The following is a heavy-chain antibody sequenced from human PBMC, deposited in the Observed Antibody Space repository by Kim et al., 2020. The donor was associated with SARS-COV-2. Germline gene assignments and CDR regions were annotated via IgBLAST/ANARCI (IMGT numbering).Heavy chain of an antibody. CDR2: IGTAGDT. Sequence: GGSLRLSCAASGFTFSSYDMHWVRQATGKGLEWVSAIGTAGDTYYPGSVKGRFTISRENAKNSLYLQMNSLRAGDTAVYYCARGGYSGYDSNWYFDLWGRGTLVTVSS. CDR1: GFTFSSYD. CDR3: ARGGYSGYDSNWYFDL. V-gene: IGHV3-13*04. J-gene: IGHJ2*01. D-gene: IGHD5-12*01.